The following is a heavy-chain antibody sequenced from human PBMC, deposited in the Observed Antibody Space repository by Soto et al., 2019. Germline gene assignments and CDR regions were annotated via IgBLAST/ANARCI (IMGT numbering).Heavy chain of an antibody. CDR2: IRSKAYGGTT. V-gene: IGHV3-49*04. CDR1: GFTFGDYA. J-gene: IGHJ5*02. Sequence: PGGSLRLSCTASGFTFGDYAMSWVRQAPGKGLEWVGFIRSKAYGGTTEYAASVKGRFTISRDDSKSIAYLQMSSLKTEDTAVYYCTRDPTGRRITPPMGPWGQGTLVTVSS. D-gene: IGHD3-10*01. CDR3: TRDPTGRRITPPMGP.